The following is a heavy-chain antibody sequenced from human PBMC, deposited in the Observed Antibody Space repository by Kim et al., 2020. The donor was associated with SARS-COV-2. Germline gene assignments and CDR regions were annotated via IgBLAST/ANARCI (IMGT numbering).Heavy chain of an antibody. CDR3: AKDDSYYDFWSGYYPRQRDH. D-gene: IGHD3-3*01. V-gene: IGHV3-23*01. CDR2: ISGSGVST. J-gene: IGHJ1*01. Sequence: GGSLRLSCAASGFTFSSYAMSWVRQAPGKGLEWVSAISGSGVSTYYADSVKGRFTISRDNSKNTLYLQMNSLRAEDTAVYYCAKDDSYYDFWSGYYPRQRDHWGEGTLVTVSS. CDR1: GFTFSSYA.